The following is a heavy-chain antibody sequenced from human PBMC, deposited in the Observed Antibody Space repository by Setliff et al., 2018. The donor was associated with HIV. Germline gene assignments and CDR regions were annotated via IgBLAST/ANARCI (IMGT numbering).Heavy chain of an antibody. CDR3: ASTENYFDSSAYYYQRY. V-gene: IGHV1-2*02. CDR1: GYTFVGYY. D-gene: IGHD3-22*01. CDR2: INANSGGT. J-gene: IGHJ4*02. Sequence: GASVKVSCKASGYTFVGYYIHWVRQAPGQGLEWMGWINANSGGTNYAQKFQGRVTMTRDTSISAAYMELSRLRSDDTAVYYCASTENYFDSSAYYYQRYWGQGTLVTVSS.